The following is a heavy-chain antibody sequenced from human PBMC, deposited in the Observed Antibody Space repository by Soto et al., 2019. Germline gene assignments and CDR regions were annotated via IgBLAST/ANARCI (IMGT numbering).Heavy chain of an antibody. CDR2: IYYSGST. J-gene: IGHJ4*02. Sequence: QVQLQESGPGLVTPSQTLSLTCTVSCGSIRIGGDYWSWIRQHPGKGLEGIGYIYYSGSTYYNPSLMSRVTISVDTSQNHCSLKLSSVPAADTAVYYCARWPQLEPRFDYWGQGTLVTVSS. CDR1: CGSIRIGGDY. V-gene: IGHV4-31*03. CDR3: ARWPQLEPRFDY. D-gene: IGHD1-1*01.